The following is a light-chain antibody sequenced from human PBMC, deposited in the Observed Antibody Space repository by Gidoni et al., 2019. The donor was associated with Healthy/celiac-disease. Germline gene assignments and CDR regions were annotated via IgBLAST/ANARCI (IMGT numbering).Light chain of an antibody. CDR2: AAS. CDR3: QQSYRTRT. V-gene: IGKV1-39*01. Sequence: DIQMTQSPSSLSASVGDRVTITCRASQSISSYLNWYQQKPGKAPKLLIYAASSLQSGVPSRFSGSGSGTDFTLTISSLQPEDFATYYCQQSYRTRTFXQXTKVEIK. CDR1: QSISSY. J-gene: IGKJ1*01.